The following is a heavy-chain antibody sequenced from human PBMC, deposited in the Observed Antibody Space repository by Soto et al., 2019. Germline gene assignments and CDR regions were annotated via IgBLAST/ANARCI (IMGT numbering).Heavy chain of an antibody. V-gene: IGHV1-69*01. J-gene: IGHJ4*02. CDR1: GGTFSSYA. CDR3: APYYYDSRGTPFDY. CDR2: IIPIFGTA. D-gene: IGHD3-22*01. Sequence: SVKVSCKASGGTFSSYAISWVRQAPGQGLEWMGGIIPIFGTANYAQKFQGRVTITADESTSTAYMELSSLRSEDTAVYYCAPYYYDSRGTPFDYWGQGTLVTVSS.